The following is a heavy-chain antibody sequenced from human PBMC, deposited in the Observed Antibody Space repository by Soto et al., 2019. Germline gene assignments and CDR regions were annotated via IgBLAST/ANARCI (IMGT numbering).Heavy chain of an antibody. CDR1: GGCICSGGYY. CDR3: ATRSRSYYNYGYFDP. Sequence: SETLSLTCTVSGGCICSGGYYWSWIRQHPGKGLEWIGYIYYSGSTYYNPSLKSRVTISVDTSKNQFSLKLSSVTAADTAVYYCATRSRSYYNYGYFDPWGQGTLVTAPQ. J-gene: IGHJ5*02. CDR2: IYYSGST. V-gene: IGHV4-31*03. D-gene: IGHD3-10*01.